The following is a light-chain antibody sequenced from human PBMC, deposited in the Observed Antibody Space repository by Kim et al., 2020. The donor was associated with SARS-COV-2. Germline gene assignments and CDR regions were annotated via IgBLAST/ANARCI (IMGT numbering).Light chain of an antibody. CDR2: GAS. V-gene: IGKV3-15*01. Sequence: LSVSPGERVTLSCSASQSVGSSLAWYQQKPGQVPRLLIYGASTRATGVPARFSGSGSGTEFTLTVSSLQSEDFAVYYCQHYSNWYTFGQGTRLEI. CDR1: QSVGSS. CDR3: QHYSNWYT. J-gene: IGKJ2*01.